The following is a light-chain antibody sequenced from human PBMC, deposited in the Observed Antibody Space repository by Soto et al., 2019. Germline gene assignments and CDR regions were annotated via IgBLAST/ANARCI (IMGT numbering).Light chain of an antibody. CDR3: RPVLELRS. CDR2: LGF. Sequence: DIVMTQSPLSLTVTPGEPASISCRSSQSLLYSNGYNYLDWYLQKPGQSPQLLIYLGFNRASGVPDRFSGSGSGTDFTLKISRVEGEDVGSYKGRPVLELRSLGEGTKVDIK. J-gene: IGKJ1*01. V-gene: IGKV2-28*01. CDR1: QSLLYSNGYNY.